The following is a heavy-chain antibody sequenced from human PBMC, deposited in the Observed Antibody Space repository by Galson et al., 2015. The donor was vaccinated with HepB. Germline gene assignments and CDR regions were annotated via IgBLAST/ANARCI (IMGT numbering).Heavy chain of an antibody. CDR3: AGGGYYYDNSGYYYLDY. CDR1: GFTVSANY. CDR2: IYSGGGT. J-gene: IGHJ4*02. V-gene: IGHV3-53*01. D-gene: IGHD3-22*01. Sequence: SLRLSCAASGFTVSANYMNWVRQAPGKGLEWVSLIYSGGGTYYADSVKGRFSISRDNSKNTLYLQMNSLRAEDTAVYYCAGGGYYYDNSGYYYLDYWGQGTLSPSPQ.